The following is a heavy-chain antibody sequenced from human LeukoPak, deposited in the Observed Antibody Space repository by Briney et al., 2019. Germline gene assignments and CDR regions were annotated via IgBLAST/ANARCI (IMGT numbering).Heavy chain of an antibody. J-gene: IGHJ6*02. Sequence: ASVKVSCKVSGYTLTELSMHWVRQAPGKGLEWMGGFDPEDGETIYAQKFQGRVTITADKSTSTAYMELSSLRSEDTAVYYCARVLCSSTSCLHYYYYYGMDVWGQGTTVTVSS. CDR3: ARVLCSSTSCLHYYYYYGMDV. D-gene: IGHD2-2*01. CDR1: GYTLTELS. CDR2: FDPEDGET. V-gene: IGHV1-24*01.